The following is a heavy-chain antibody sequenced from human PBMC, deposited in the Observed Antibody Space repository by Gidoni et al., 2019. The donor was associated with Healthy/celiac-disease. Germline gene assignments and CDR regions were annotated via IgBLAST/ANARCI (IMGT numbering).Heavy chain of an antibody. CDR3: ARGVDSLDY. CDR2: ISSSSSTI. J-gene: IGHJ4*02. V-gene: IGHV3-48*01. Sequence: EVQLVESGGGLVQPWGSLRLSCAASGFTFSSYSMNWVRQAPGKGLEWVSYISSSSSTIYYADSVKGRFTISRDNAKNSLYLQMNSLRAEDTAVYYCARGVDSLDYWGQGTLVTVSS. CDR1: GFTFSSYS.